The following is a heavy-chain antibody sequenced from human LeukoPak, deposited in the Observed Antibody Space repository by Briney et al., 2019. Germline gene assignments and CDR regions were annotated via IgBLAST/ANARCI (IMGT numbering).Heavy chain of an antibody. CDR1: GGSFSGYY. D-gene: IGHD6-13*01. V-gene: IGHV4-34*01. CDR3: ARQGEYSSSWYMGYYYYYYMDV. J-gene: IGHJ6*03. CDR2: INHSGST. Sequence: PSETLSLTCAVYGGSFSGYYWSWIRQPPAKGLEWIGEINHSGSTNYNPSLKSRVTISVDTSKNQFSLKLSSVTAADTAVYYCARQGEYSSSWYMGYYYYYYMDVWGKGTTVTISS.